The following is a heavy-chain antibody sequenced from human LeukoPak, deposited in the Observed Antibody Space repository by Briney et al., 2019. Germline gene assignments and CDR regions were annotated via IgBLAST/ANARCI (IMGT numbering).Heavy chain of an antibody. CDR3: ATGRIAVAAY. D-gene: IGHD6-19*01. CDR2: VSAYNGNT. CDR1: GYTFTSYG. V-gene: IGHV1-18*01. J-gene: IGHJ4*02. Sequence: ASVKVSCKASGYTFTSYGISWVRQAPGQGLEWMGWVSAYNGNTNYAQKLQGRVTMTRNTSISTAYMELSSLRSEDTAVYYCATGRIAVAAYWGQGTLVTVSS.